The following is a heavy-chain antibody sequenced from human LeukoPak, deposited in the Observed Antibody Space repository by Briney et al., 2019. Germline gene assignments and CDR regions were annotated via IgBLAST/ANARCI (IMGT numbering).Heavy chain of an antibody. CDR2: ISASGGRT. CDR1: GFMFSDFA. J-gene: IGHJ4*02. D-gene: IGHD4-17*01. Sequence: GGSLRLSCAASGFMFSDFAMSWVRQAPEKGLECVSVISASGGRTYSAESVKARFTISRDNSKNTLYLEMNSLTADDTAVYYCAKGHSDFGTGFDLWGQGTLVTVS. CDR3: AKGHSDFGTGFDL. V-gene: IGHV3-23*01.